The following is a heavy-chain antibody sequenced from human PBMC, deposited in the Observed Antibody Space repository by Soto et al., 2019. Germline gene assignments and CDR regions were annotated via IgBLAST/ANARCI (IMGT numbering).Heavy chain of an antibody. CDR1: GDTFSGYH. CDR2: INPDSGGT. V-gene: IGHV1-2*02. CDR3: ATGAVSATAMGDF. D-gene: IGHD2-2*01. Sequence: ASVKVSCKASGDTFSGYHMHWVRQAPGQGLEYMGWINPDSGGTHYAQKFQGRVSMTRDTSISTAYMELSRLRPDDTAVYYCATGAVSATAMGDFWGQGTLVTVSS. J-gene: IGHJ4*01.